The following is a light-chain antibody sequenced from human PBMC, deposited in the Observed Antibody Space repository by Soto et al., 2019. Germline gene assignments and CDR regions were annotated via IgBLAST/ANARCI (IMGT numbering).Light chain of an antibody. CDR2: AAS. CDR1: QSISNY. J-gene: IGKJ1*01. CDR3: QQSYSTPPWT. Sequence: DIQVTQSPSSLSASVCDRVTITCRASQSISNYLSWYQQRPGKAPKLLIYAASSLQSGVPSRFSGSGSGTDFTLTISSLQPEDFATYYCQQSYSTPPWTFGQGTKVDIK. V-gene: IGKV1-39*01.